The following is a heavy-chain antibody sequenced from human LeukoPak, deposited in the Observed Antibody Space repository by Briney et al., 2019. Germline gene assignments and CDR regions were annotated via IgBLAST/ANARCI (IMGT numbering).Heavy chain of an antibody. CDR1: GGSISSGGYY. Sequence: SQTLSLTCTVSGGSISSGGYYWSWIRRHPGKGLEWIGYIYYSGSTYYNPSLKSRVTISVDTSKNQFSLKLSSVTAADTAVYYCARVRGSGSYYGGFIDYWGQGTLVTVSS. V-gene: IGHV4-31*03. CDR2: IYYSGST. CDR3: ARVRGSGSYYGGFIDY. D-gene: IGHD3-10*01. J-gene: IGHJ4*02.